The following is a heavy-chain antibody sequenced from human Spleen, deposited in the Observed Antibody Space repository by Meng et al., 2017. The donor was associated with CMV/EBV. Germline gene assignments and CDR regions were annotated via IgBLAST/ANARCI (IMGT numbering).Heavy chain of an antibody. V-gene: IGHV4-59*01. D-gene: IGHD1-26*01. CDR1: GASTSNYY. CDR2: IYYSGST. J-gene: IGHJ4*02. Sequence: SETLSLTCIVSGASTSNYYWSWIRQPPGKGLEWIGYIYYSGSTNYNPSLKGRVTISVDKNQFSLKLRSLTAADTAVYYCARGGSYYDYWGQGTLVTVSS. CDR3: ARGGSYYDY.